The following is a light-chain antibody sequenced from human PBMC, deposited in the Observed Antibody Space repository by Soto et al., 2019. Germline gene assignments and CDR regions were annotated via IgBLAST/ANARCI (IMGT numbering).Light chain of an antibody. CDR3: QTWDTGIRVV. V-gene: IGLV4-69*01. J-gene: IGLJ2*01. CDR2: LNSDGSH. Sequence: QLVLTQSPSASASLGASVKLTCTLNSGHSSYAIAWHRQQPEKGPRYLMKLNSDGSHSKGDGIPDRFSGSSSGAERYLTISSLQSEDEADYYCQTWDTGIRVVFGGGTKLTVL. CDR1: SGHSSYA.